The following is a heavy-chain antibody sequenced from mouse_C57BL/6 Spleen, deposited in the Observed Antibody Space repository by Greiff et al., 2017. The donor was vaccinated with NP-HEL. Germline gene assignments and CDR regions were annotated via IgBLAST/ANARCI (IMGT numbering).Heavy chain of an antibody. CDR3: ARSGDGYFDY. V-gene: IGHV1-50*01. Sequence: VQLQQPGAELVKPGASVKLSCKASGYTFTSYWMQWVKQRPGQGLEWIGEIDPSDSYTNYNQKFKGQATLTVDTSSITAYMQLSSLTSEDSAVYYCARSGDGYFDYWGQGTTLTVSS. D-gene: IGHD3-1*01. J-gene: IGHJ2*01. CDR2: IDPSDSYT. CDR1: GYTFTSYW.